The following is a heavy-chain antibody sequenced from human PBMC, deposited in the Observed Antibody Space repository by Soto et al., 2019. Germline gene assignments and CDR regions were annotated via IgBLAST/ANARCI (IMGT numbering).Heavy chain of an antibody. J-gene: IGHJ3*02. CDR3: ARDVSPGSSSLYLDAFDI. CDR2: IKQDGSKK. V-gene: IGHV3-7*05. D-gene: IGHD6-13*01. Sequence: EVQLEASGGGLVQPGGSLRLSCAASGFTLSMYWMTWVRQAPGRGLEWVANIKQDGSKKSYLDSVRGRFTISRDNVRNSLYLQMDSLRAEDTALYSCARDVSPGSSSLYLDAFDIWGQGTMVIVSS. CDR1: GFTLSMYW.